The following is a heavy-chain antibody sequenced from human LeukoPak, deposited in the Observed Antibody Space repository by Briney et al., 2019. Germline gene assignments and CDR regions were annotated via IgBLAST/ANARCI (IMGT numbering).Heavy chain of an antibody. CDR3: ARGRQLTYPYNWFDP. CDR1: GGTFSSYA. D-gene: IGHD6-13*01. CDR2: IIPIFGTA. J-gene: IGHJ5*02. Sequence: SVKVSCKASGGTFSSYAISWVRQAPGQGLEWMGGIIPIFGTANYAQKFQGRVTITTDESTSTAYMELSSLRSEDTAVYYCARGRQLTYPYNWFDPWGQGTLVTVSS. V-gene: IGHV1-69*05.